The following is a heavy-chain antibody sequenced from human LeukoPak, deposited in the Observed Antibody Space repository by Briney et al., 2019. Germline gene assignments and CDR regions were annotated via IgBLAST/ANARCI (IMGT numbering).Heavy chain of an antibody. J-gene: IGHJ6*02. CDR3: AGYGGYYYDFGMDV. Sequence: PSETLSLTCTVSGGSISSSSYYWGWLRPPPGKGLEWIGSIYYSGSTYYNPSLKSRVTISVDTSKNQFSLKLSSVTAADTAEYYCAGYGGYYYDFGMDVWGQGTTVTVSS. D-gene: IGHD4/OR15-4a*01. CDR2: IYYSGST. V-gene: IGHV4-39*07. CDR1: GGSISSSSYY.